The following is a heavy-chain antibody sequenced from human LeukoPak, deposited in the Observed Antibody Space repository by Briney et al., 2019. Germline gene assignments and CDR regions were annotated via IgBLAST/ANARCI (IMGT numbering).Heavy chain of an antibody. D-gene: IGHD3-9*01. CDR2: IYPGDSDT. V-gene: IGHV5-51*01. CDR1: GYRFTSDW. Sequence: GESLEISCKGSGYRFTSDWIGWVRQMPGKGLEWMGIIYPGDSDTRYSPSFQGQVTISADKSISTAYLQWSSLKASDTAMYYCARASNAILTNWGQGTLVTVSS. J-gene: IGHJ4*02. CDR3: ARASNAILTN.